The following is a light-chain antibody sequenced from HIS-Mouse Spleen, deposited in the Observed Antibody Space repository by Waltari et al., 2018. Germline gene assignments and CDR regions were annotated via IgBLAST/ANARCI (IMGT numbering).Light chain of an antibody. J-gene: IGLJ2*01. CDR1: KLGDKY. V-gene: IGLV3-1*01. CDR3: QAWDSSTDVV. Sequence: SYELTQPPSVSVSPGQTASITCSGDKLGDKYACWYQQKPGQSPVLVIYQDRKRPSGIPDRFSGSNSGNTATLTISGTQAMDEADYYCQAWDSSTDVVFGGGTKLTVL. CDR2: QDR.